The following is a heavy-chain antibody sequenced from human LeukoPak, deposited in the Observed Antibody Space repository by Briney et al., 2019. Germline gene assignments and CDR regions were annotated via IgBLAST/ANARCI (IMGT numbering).Heavy chain of an antibody. J-gene: IGHJ2*01. Sequence: SETLSLTCSVSGGSITSNGYYWGWIRQPPGQGLEWIGSIYYTGTTYYNPSLRSRVTISIDTSKNQFSLKLNSVTAADTAIYYCANRNLFTNWYWYFDLWGRGTLVTVSS. CDR3: ANRNLFTNWYWYFDL. V-gene: IGHV4-39*01. D-gene: IGHD1-1*01. CDR2: IYYTGTT. CDR1: GGSITSNGYY.